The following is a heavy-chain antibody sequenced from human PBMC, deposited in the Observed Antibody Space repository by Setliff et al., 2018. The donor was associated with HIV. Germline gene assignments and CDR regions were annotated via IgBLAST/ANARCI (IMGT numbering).Heavy chain of an antibody. D-gene: IGHD3-10*01. CDR3: AGVYYYGSGSYNYPYYFDY. CDR1: GGTFSSYA. J-gene: IGHJ4*02. CDR2: IIPIFGTA. V-gene: IGHV1-69*13. Sequence: VASVKVSCKASGGTFSSYAISWVRQAPGQGLEWMGGIIPIFGTANYAQKFQGRVTITADESTSTAYMELSSLRSEDTAVYYCAGVYYYGSGSYNYPYYFDYWGQGTLVTVSS.